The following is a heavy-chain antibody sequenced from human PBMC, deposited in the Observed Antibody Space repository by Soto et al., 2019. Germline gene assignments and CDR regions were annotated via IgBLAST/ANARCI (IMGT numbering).Heavy chain of an antibody. J-gene: IGHJ6*02. D-gene: IGHD4-17*01. CDR1: GITFSSYG. Sequence: PGGSLILSCAASGITFSSYGMHWVRQAPGKGLEWVAVISFDGSNKYYVDSVKGRFTISRDNSKNTLYLQMNSLRAEDTAVYYCAKDNYGDLLYYYYGMDVWGQGTTVTVSS. CDR3: AKDNYGDLLYYYYGMDV. V-gene: IGHV3-30*18. CDR2: ISFDGSNK.